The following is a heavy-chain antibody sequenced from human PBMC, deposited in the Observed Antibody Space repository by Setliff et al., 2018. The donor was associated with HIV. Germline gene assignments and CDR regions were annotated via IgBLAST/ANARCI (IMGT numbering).Heavy chain of an antibody. CDR2: IYYSGST. CDR1: GDSIITYY. J-gene: IGHJ3*02. D-gene: IGHD7-27*01. Sequence: LSLTCTVSGDSIITYYWTWIRQPPGKGLEWIGYIYYSGSTYYNPSLKNRVSISVDTSKNQFSLKLSSVTAADTAVYYCARGSNWQKNDAFDIWGQGTLVTVSS. V-gene: IGHV4-59*12. CDR3: ARGSNWQKNDAFDI.